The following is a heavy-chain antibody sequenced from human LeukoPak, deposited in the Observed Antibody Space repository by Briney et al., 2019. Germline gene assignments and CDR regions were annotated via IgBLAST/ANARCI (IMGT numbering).Heavy chain of an antibody. CDR2: IYHSGST. J-gene: IGHJ3*02. CDR3: ARDTTIPPPVGFLEWLRAFDI. V-gene: IGHV4-30-2*01. D-gene: IGHD3-3*01. CDR1: GGSISSGGYY. Sequence: SETLSLTCTVSGGSISSGGYYWSWIRQPPGKGLEWIGYIYHSGSTYYNPSLKSRVTISVDRSKNQFSLKLSSVTAADTAVYYCARDTTIPPPVGFLEWLRAFDIWGQGTMVTVSS.